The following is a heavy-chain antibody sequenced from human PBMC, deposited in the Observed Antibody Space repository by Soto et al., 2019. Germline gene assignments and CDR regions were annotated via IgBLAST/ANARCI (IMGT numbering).Heavy chain of an antibody. V-gene: IGHV3-21*01. CDR1: GCSISSYE. D-gene: IGHD2-15*01. CDR3: LREVRSTGGPDGFDI. Sequence: EGSLRLSCAASGCSISSYEMNWVRQAPGKGLEWVSAISSSGNYIYYADSVKGRFTISRVSAKNSLFLQMNSLRAADTALYYCLREVRSTGGPDGFDIWGQGTMVTVSS. CDR2: ISSSGNYI. J-gene: IGHJ3*02.